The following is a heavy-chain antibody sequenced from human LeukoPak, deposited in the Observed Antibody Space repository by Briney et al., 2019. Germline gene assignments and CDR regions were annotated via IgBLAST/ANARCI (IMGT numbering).Heavy chain of an antibody. J-gene: IGHJ5*01. V-gene: IGHV3-48*01. CDR1: GFTFSTYN. CDR3: ARNLGS. CDR2: IGTSSGAI. Sequence: GGSLRPSCSASGFTFSTYNMNWVRQAPGRGLEWVSFIGTSSGAIYYADSVKGRFTISRDDAKKSLYLQMNSLRGEDTAVYYCARNLGSWGQGALVTVSS.